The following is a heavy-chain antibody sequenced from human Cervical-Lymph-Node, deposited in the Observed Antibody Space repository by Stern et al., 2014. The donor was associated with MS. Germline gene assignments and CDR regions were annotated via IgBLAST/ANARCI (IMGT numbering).Heavy chain of an antibody. CDR3: ARDRTVTTYYYYYGMDV. V-gene: IGHV3-30*04. J-gene: IGHJ6*02. CDR2: VSYDGSDE. CDR1: GFTFSYST. Sequence: VQLVESGGGVVQPGRSLRLSCAASGFTFSYSTMHWVRQAPGKGLEWVATVSYDGSDEYYPDSVKGRFTISRDNSKNTLYLRVNSLRAEDTGVYFCARDRTVTTYYYYYGMDVWGQGTTVTVSS. D-gene: IGHD4-11*01.